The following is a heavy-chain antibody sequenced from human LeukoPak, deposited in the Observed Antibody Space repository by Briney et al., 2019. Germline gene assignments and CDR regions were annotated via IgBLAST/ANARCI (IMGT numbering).Heavy chain of an antibody. CDR3: ARASIGRLGHHLPPDY. V-gene: IGHV4-59*01. D-gene: IGHD3-16*01. Sequence: PSETLSFTRTVSGGSISSYYWSWIRQPPGKGLEWIGYIYYSGSTNYNPSLKSRVTISVDTSKNQFSLKLSSVTAADTAVYYCARASIGRLGHHLPPDYWGQGTLVTVSS. CDR2: IYYSGST. J-gene: IGHJ4*02. CDR1: GGSISSYY.